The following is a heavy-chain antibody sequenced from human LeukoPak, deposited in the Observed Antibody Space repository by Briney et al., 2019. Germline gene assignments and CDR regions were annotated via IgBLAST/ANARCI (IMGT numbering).Heavy chain of an antibody. V-gene: IGHV3-11*04. J-gene: IGHJ4*02. D-gene: IGHD1-26*01. Sequence: GGSLRLSCAASGFTFSDYYMSWIRQAPGKGLEWVSYISSSGSSIYYADSVKGRFTISRDNAKKSLYLQMNSLRTEDTAMYYCARDPWGARSSLDYWGQGTLVTVSS. CDR2: ISSSGSSI. CDR1: GFTFSDYY. CDR3: ARDPWGARSSLDY.